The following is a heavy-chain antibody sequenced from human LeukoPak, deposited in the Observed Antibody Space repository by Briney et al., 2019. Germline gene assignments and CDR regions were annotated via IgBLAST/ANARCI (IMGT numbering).Heavy chain of an antibody. CDR3: ARVLRNYYGSGSYYYYFDY. Sequence: PSETLSLTCTVSGGSISSSSYYWGWIRQPPGKGLEWIGSIYYSGSTYYNPSLESRVTISVDTSKNQFSLKLSSVTAADTAVYYCARVLRNYYGSGSYYYYFDYWGQGTLVTVSS. J-gene: IGHJ4*02. CDR1: GGSISSSSYY. D-gene: IGHD3-10*01. V-gene: IGHV4-39*07. CDR2: IYYSGST.